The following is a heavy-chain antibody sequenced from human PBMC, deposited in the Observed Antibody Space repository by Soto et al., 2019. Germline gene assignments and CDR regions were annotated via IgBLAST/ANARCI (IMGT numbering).Heavy chain of an antibody. CDR3: ARSYADYYYYGMEV. J-gene: IGHJ6*04. Sequence: PETLSHTWTVSGGSISSSSYYWGWIRQPPGKGLEWIGSIYYSGRTYYNPSLKSRVTISVDTSKNQFSLKLSSVTAEDTAVYDCARSYADYYYYGMEVWGKGTMVT. V-gene: IGHV4-39*01. CDR2: IYYSGRT. CDR1: GGSISSSSYY. D-gene: IGHD4-17*01.